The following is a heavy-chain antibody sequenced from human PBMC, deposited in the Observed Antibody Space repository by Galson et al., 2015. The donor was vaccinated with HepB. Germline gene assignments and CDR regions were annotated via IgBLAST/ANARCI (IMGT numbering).Heavy chain of an antibody. Sequence: SLRLSCAASGFTFNNYALHWVRQAPGKGLEWVAVISDDGSNNYYAELVKGRFTISRDNSKNTLYLQMNSLRAEDTAVYYCARVGLEDNSGYPYYYYGMDVWGQGTSVIVS. CDR2: ISDDGSNN. CDR1: GFTFNNYA. CDR3: ARVGLEDNSGYPYYYYGMDV. V-gene: IGHV3-30-3*01. D-gene: IGHD3-22*01. J-gene: IGHJ6*02.